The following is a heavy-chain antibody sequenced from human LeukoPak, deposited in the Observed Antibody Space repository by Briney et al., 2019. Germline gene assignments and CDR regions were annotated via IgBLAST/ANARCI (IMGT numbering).Heavy chain of an antibody. J-gene: IGHJ6*03. V-gene: IGHV1-18*01. D-gene: IGHD3-10*01. CDR2: ISAYNGNT. Sequence: GASVKVSCKASGYTFTSYGISWVRQAPGQGLEWMGWISAYNGNTNYAQKLQGRVTMTTDTSTSTAYMELRSLRSDDTAVYYCARAPYYYGSGTRAYYYYYYMDVWGKGTTVTISS. CDR3: ARAPYYYGSGTRAYYYYYYMDV. CDR1: GYTFTSYG.